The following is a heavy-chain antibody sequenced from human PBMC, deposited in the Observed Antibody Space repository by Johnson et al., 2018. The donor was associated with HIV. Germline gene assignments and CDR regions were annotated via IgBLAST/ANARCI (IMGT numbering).Heavy chain of an antibody. J-gene: IGHJ3*02. V-gene: IGHV3-66*01. CDR1: GFTVSSNY. Sequence: MLLVESGGGLVQPGGSLRLSCAASGFTVSSNYMSWVRQAPGKGLEWVSVISGSGGSTYYAHSVKGRFTISRDNSKNTLYLQMNSLRAEDTAVYYCARDVRWLPDAFDIWGQGTMVTVSS. CDR2: ISGSGGST. D-gene: IGHD5-24*01. CDR3: ARDVRWLPDAFDI.